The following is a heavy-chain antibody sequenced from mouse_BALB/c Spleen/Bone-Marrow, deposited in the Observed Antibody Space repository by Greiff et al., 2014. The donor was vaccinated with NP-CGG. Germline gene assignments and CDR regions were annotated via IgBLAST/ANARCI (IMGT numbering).Heavy chain of an antibody. Sequence: LQQPGSELVRPGASVKLSCKASGYTFTSYWMHWVKQRPGQGLEWIGNIYPGSGSTNYDEKFKSKATLTVDTSSSTAYMQLSSLTSVDSAAYYCTGAPGFADWGQGTLVTVSA. CDR1: GYTFTSYW. V-gene: IGHV1S22*01. CDR2: IYPGSGST. J-gene: IGHJ3*01. CDR3: TGAPGFAD.